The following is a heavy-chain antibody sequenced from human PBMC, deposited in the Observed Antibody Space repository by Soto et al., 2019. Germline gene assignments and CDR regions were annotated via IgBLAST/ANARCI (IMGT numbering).Heavy chain of an antibody. V-gene: IGHV1-18*04. J-gene: IGHJ6*02. CDR3: ARVRFSIAARQYYYYGMDV. CDR2: ISAYNGNT. Sequence: RASVKVSCKASGYTFTSYGISWVRQAPGQGLEWMGWISAYNGNTNYAQKLQGRVTMTTDTSTSTAYMELRSLRSDDTAVYYCARVRFSIAARQYYYYGMDVWGQGTTVTVSS. CDR1: GYTFTSYG. D-gene: IGHD6-6*01.